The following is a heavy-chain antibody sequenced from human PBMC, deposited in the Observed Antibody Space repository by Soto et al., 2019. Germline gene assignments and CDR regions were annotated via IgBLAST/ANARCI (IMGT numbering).Heavy chain of an antibody. V-gene: IGHV4-59*01. CDR2: IYYSGST. D-gene: IGHD4-17*01. Sequence: SETLCLTCSVSGGSIGGYDVSWIRQPPGKGLEWIGYIYYSGSTNYNPSLKSRVTISVDTSKNQFSLKLSSVTAADTAVYYCARGVDDGDSESYWGQGTLVTVSS. CDR1: GGSIGGYD. J-gene: IGHJ4*02. CDR3: ARGVDDGDSESY.